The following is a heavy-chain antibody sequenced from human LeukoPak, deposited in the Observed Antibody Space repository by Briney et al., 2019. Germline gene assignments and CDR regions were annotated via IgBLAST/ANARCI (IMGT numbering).Heavy chain of an antibody. Sequence: GGSLRLSCAASGFTVSNNYMSWVRQAPGKGLEWVSLIYSGGNTYYADSVKGRFTISRDNSKNTLYLQMNSLRAEDTAVYYCARGGGRRGSYQGPHDAFDIWGQGTMVTVSS. CDR2: IYSGGNT. D-gene: IGHD1-26*01. J-gene: IGHJ3*02. CDR3: ARGGGRRGSYQGPHDAFDI. CDR1: GFTVSNNY. V-gene: IGHV3-53*01.